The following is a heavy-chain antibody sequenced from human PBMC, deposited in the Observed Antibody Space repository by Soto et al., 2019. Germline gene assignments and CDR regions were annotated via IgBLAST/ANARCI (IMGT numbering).Heavy chain of an antibody. CDR1: GFTFSSFS. V-gene: IGHV3-23*01. J-gene: IGHJ4*02. CDR3: SKSNGDTWERSVLDF. D-gene: IGHD1-26*01. CDR2: ISGLGGSI. Sequence: EVQLLESGGGLVQPGGSLRLSCAASGFTFSSFSLSWVRQAPGKGLEWVSGISGLGGSIYYADSVKGRFTICRDNSKNTRYLQMNRLRAEATAVYYCSKSNGDTWERSVLDFWGQGTVVTVSS.